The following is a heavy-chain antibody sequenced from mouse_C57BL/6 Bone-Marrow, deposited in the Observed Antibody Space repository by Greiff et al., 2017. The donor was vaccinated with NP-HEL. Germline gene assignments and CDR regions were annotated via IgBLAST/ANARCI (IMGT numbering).Heavy chain of an antibody. Sequence: VQLQQSGPELVKPGASVKISCKASGYAFSSSWMNWVKQRPGKGLEWIGRIYPGGGDTNYNGKFKGQATLTADKSSSTAYMHLSSLTSEDSAVYFCARCRRQLRLGYFDYWGQGTTLTVSS. CDR3: ARCRRQLRLGYFDY. J-gene: IGHJ2*01. D-gene: IGHD3-2*02. CDR1: GYAFSSSW. V-gene: IGHV1-82*01. CDR2: IYPGGGDT.